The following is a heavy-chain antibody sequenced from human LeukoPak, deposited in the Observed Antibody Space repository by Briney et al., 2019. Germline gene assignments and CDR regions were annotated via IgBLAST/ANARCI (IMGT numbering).Heavy chain of an antibody. Sequence: GGSLRLSCAASGFTFSSYAMNWVRQAPGKGLEWVSSISSSSSYIYYADSVKGRFTISRDNAKNSLYLQMNSLRAEDTAVYYCARRGGYCSSTSCLPGNFDYWGQGTLVTVSS. V-gene: IGHV3-21*01. CDR1: GFTFSSYA. CDR3: ARRGGYCSSTSCLPGNFDY. J-gene: IGHJ4*02. D-gene: IGHD2-2*01. CDR2: ISSSSSYI.